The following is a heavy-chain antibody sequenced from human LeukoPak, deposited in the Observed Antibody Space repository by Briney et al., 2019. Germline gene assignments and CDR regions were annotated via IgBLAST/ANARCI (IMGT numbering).Heavy chain of an antibody. CDR2: INYSGNT. J-gene: IGHJ5*02. D-gene: IGHD1-26*01. V-gene: IGHV4-39*07. CDR3: ARGGNYWPQWWFDP. CDR1: GGSISSSSYY. Sequence: PSETLSLTCTVSGGSISSSSYYWAWIRQPPGKGLEWIGSINYSGNTYYNPSLKSRVTISVDTSKNQFSLELNSVTPADTAVYYCARGGNYWPQWWFDPWGRGTLVSVSS.